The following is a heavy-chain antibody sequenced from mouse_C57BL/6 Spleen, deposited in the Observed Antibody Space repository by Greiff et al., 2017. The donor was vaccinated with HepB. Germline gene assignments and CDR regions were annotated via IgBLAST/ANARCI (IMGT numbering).Heavy chain of an antibody. V-gene: IGHV3-6*01. CDR2: ISYDGSN. Sequence: DVKLVESGPGLVKPSQSLSLTCSVTGYSITSGYYWNWIRQFPGNKLEWMGYISYDGSNNYNPSLKNRISITRDTSKNQFFLKLNSVTTEDTATYYCARDYYGSSYPFDYWGQGTTLTVSS. D-gene: IGHD1-1*01. CDR3: ARDYYGSSYPFDY. CDR1: GYSITSGYY. J-gene: IGHJ2*01.